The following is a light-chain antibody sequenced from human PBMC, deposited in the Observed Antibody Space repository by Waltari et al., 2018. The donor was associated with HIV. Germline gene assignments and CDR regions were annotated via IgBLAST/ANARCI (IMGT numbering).Light chain of an antibody. Sequence: QTVVTQEPSFSVSPGGTVTLTCALNSDSVSINYSPGRFQQTPGQAPRTLISSTYSRSSGVPDRFSGSILGNKAALTITGAQADDDSVYFCALYMTGAKWVFGGGTKLTVL. J-gene: IGLJ3*02. CDR2: STY. CDR1: SDSVSINYS. CDR3: ALYMTGAKWV. V-gene: IGLV8-61*01.